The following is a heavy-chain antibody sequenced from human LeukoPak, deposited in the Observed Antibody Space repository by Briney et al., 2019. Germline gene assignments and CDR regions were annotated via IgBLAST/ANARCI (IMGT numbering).Heavy chain of an antibody. D-gene: IGHD2-15*01. CDR2: ISSSGSTI. J-gene: IGHJ3*02. CDR3: VRWYDAFDI. Sequence: SGGSLRLSCAASGFTFSSYEMNWVRQAPGKGLEWVSYISSSGSTIYYADSVKGRFTISRDNAKNSLYLQMHSLRAEDTAVYYCVRWYDAFDIWGQGTMVTVSS. CDR1: GFTFSSYE. V-gene: IGHV3-48*03.